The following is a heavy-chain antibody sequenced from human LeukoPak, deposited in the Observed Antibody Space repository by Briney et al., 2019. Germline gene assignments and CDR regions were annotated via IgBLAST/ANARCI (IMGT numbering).Heavy chain of an antibody. CDR2: IIPIFGTA. J-gene: IGHJ4*02. CDR1: GYTFTSYG. Sequence: ASVKVSCKASGYTFTSYGISWVRQAPGQGLEWMGGIIPIFGTANYAQKFQGRVTITADESTSTAYMELSSLRSEDTAVYYCARGGSDYGDYVFDYWGQGTLVTVSS. D-gene: IGHD4-17*01. CDR3: ARGGSDYGDYVFDY. V-gene: IGHV1-69*13.